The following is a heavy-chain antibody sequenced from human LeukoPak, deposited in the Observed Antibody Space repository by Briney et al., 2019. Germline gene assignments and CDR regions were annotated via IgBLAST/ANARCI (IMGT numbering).Heavy chain of an antibody. CDR1: GFTFSSYA. CDR2: ISYDGSNK. CDR3: ARDRVQSAGVFHY. J-gene: IGHJ4*02. V-gene: IGHV3-30*01. Sequence: GSLRLSCAASGFTFSSYAMHWVRQAPGKGLEWVAVISYDGSNKYYADSVKGRFTISRDNSKNTLYLQMNSLRAEDTAVYYCARDRVQSAGVFHYWGQGTPVTVSS.